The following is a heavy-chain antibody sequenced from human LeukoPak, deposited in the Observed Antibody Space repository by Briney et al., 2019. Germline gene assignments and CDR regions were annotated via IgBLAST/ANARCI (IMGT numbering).Heavy chain of an antibody. D-gene: IGHD3-22*01. CDR2: IYYSGST. CDR3: ARLFSSGPNWFDP. V-gene: IGHV4-59*08. CDR1: GGSISSYY. Sequence: SETLSLTCTVSGGSISSYYWSWIRQPPGKGVEGIGYIYYSGSTNYNPSLKSRVTISVATSKNQFSLKLSSVTAADTAVYYCARLFSSGPNWFDPWGQGTLVTVSS. J-gene: IGHJ5*02.